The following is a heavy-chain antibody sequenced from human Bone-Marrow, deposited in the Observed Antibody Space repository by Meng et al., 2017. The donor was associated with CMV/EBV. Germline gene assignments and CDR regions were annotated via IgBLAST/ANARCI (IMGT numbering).Heavy chain of an antibody. CDR3: VRERLRLLQFHFDP. D-gene: IGHD6-19*01. J-gene: IGHJ5*02. Sequence: FSDYFIHWIRQAPGKELEWISYISASGKTQYYAESVKGRFTVTRDNAKNSLYLQLDSLRADDTAVYYCVRERLRLLQFHFDPWGQGTLVTVSS. CDR2: ISASGKTQ. CDR1: FSDYF. V-gene: IGHV3-11*01.